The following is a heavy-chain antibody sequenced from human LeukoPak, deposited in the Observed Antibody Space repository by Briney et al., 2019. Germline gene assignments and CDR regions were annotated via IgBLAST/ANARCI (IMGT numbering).Heavy chain of an antibody. CDR1: GGSISSSNW. CDR2: IFHSGIT. Sequence: SETLSLTCAVSGGSISSSNWWRWVRQPPGKGLEWIGEIFHSGITNYNPSLKSRVTISGDKSRNQFSLKLSSVTAADTAVYYCARDLAAAAQYGMDVWGQGTTVTVSS. CDR3: ARDLAAAAQYGMDV. V-gene: IGHV4-4*02. J-gene: IGHJ6*02. D-gene: IGHD3-16*01.